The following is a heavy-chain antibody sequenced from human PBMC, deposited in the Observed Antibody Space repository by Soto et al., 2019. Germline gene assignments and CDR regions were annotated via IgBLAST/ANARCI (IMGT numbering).Heavy chain of an antibody. CDR1: GGSFSTDY. V-gene: IGHV4-34*01. Sequence: SETLFLTCAVYGGSFSTDYWSWIRQPPGKGLEWIGEINPSGGTNYNPSLKSRVTISVATSNNQFSLKLSSVTAADTAVYYCARVLAARAPRVFDYWGQGTLVIVSS. CDR3: ARVLAARAPRVFDY. J-gene: IGHJ4*02. CDR2: INPSGGT. D-gene: IGHD6-6*01.